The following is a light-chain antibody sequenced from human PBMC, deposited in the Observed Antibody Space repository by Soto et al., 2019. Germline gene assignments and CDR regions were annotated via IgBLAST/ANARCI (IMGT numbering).Light chain of an antibody. J-gene: IGKJ1*01. CDR2: GAS. V-gene: IGKV3-20*01. Sequence: EIVLTQSPGTLSLSPGEKATLSCRASQSVSNNYLAWYQQRPGQAPRLLIYGASSRATGIPARFSGSGSGTDFTLTISRLEPEDFAVYYCQHYGTARAFGQGTKVEIK. CDR1: QSVSNNY. CDR3: QHYGTARA.